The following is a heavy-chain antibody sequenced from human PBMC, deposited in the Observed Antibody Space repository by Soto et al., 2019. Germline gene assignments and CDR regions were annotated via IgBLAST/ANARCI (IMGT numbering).Heavy chain of an antibody. CDR2: ITHNSHTA. V-gene: IGHV3-48*02. J-gene: IGHJ4*02. CDR3: ASVWGVYDHDSNTYLPLLDS. D-gene: IGHD3-16*01. CDR1: GFTLSAYG. Sequence: GGSLRLSCAASGFTLSAYGTSWIRQAPGKGLEWVSFITHNSHTAYYADSLKGRFTVSRDHDKNSLYLQMNSLGDEDTAVYYCASVWGVYDHDSNTYLPLLDSWGRGTLVTVSS.